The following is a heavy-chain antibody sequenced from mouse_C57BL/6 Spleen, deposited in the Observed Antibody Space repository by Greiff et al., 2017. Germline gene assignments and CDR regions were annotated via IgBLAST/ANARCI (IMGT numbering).Heavy chain of an antibody. J-gene: IGHJ1*03. Sequence: EVKVVESGGGLVQSGRSLRLSCATSGFTFSDFYMEWVRQAPGKGLEWIAASRNKANDYTTEYSASVKGRFIVSRDTSQSILYLQMNALRAEDTAIYYCARDGGWEDFDVWGTGTTVTVSS. D-gene: IGHD3-3*01. CDR1: GFTFSDFY. CDR3: ARDGGWEDFDV. V-gene: IGHV7-1*01. CDR2: SRNKANDYTT.